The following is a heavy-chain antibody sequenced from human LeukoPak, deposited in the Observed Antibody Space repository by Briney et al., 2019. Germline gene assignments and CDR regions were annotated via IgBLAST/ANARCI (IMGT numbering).Heavy chain of an antibody. CDR1: GFMFSDYY. CDR3: AKHKISCSGNSCYSYYYYAMDV. V-gene: IGHV3-11*01. Sequence: GGSLRLSCAASGFMFSDYYMSWMRQAPGKGLEWVSYISNSGGSPIYNADSVKGRFTISRDNAKNSLYLQMNSLRAEDTAVYYCAKHKISCSGNSCYSYYYYAMDVWGQGTTVTVSS. J-gene: IGHJ6*02. D-gene: IGHD2-15*01. CDR2: ISNSGGSPI.